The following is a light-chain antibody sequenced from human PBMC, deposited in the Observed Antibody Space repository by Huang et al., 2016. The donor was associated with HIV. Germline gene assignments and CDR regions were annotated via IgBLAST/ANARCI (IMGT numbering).Light chain of an antibody. V-gene: IGKV1-NL1*01. J-gene: IGKJ1*01. CDR2: ATS. Sequence: DIQMTQSPSSLSASVGDRVTITCRASQGIGNSFAWYQQKPEKAPRLLLYATSTLESGVPSRFSGSGSGTHYTLTINTLQPEDIASYYCQQYHSLPWTFDQGTKVEIK. CDR3: QQYHSLPWT. CDR1: QGIGNS.